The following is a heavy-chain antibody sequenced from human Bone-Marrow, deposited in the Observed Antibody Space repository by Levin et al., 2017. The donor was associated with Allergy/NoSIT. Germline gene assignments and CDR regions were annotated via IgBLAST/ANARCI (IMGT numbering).Heavy chain of an antibody. J-gene: IGHJ3*01. V-gene: IGHV3-30*03. CDR2: ISSDGNSQ. Sequence: QPGGSLRLSCAASGFSFTDYGIHWVRQPQGKGLEWVATISSDGNSQYYADSVKGRFTISRDNSENTVSVQMKSLRHDDTAVYYCAIFRFLEYISYFRPFDLWGQGTPVTVSS. CDR1: GFSFTDYG. D-gene: IGHD3-16*01. CDR3: AIFRFLEYISYFRPFDL.